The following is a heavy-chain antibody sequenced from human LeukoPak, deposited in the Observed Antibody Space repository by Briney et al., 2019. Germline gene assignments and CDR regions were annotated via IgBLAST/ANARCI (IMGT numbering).Heavy chain of an antibody. J-gene: IGHJ3*02. V-gene: IGHV3-53*01. Sequence: PGGSLRLSCAASGFTVSSSYMSWVRQTPGKGLEWVSVIYSGGSTYYADSVKGRFTISRDNSKNTLYLQMNSLRVEDTAVYYCARDFGTTVTTFGAVDIWGQGTKVIVSS. D-gene: IGHD4-17*01. CDR2: IYSGGST. CDR3: ARDFGTTVTTFGAVDI. CDR1: GFTVSSSY.